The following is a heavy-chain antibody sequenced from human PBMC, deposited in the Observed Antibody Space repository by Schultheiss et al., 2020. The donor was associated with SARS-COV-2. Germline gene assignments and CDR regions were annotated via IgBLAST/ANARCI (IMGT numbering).Heavy chain of an antibody. CDR1: GFTFSSYP. CDR2: ISYDGSNK. D-gene: IGHD4-11*01. CDR3: AKDRVPDSKWEIDY. J-gene: IGHJ4*02. V-gene: IGHV3-30*04. Sequence: GESLKISCAASGFTFSSYPMHWVRQAPGKGLEWVAVISYDGSNKYYADSVKGRFTISRDNSKNTLYLQMNSLRVEDTAVYYCAKDRVPDSKWEIDYWGQGTLVTVAS.